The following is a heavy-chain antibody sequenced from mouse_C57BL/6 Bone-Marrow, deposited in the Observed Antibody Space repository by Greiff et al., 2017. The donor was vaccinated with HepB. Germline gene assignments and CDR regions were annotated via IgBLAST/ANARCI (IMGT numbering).Heavy chain of an antibody. CDR3: ARTAYYDGSRVPFYYAMDY. J-gene: IGHJ4*01. Sequence: QVQLQQPGTELVKPGASVKLSCKASGYTFTSYWMHWVKQRPGQGLEWIGNINPSNGGTNYNEKFKSKATLTVDKSSSTAYMQLSSLTSEDSAVYYCARTAYYDGSRVPFYYAMDYWGQGTSVTVSS. V-gene: IGHV1-53*01. D-gene: IGHD1-1*01. CDR1: GYTFTSYW. CDR2: INPSNGGT.